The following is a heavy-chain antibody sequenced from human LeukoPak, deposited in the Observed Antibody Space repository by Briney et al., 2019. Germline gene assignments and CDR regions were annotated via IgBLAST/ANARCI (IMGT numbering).Heavy chain of an antibody. V-gene: IGHV3-23*01. D-gene: IGHD3-10*01. J-gene: IGHJ4*02. CDR3: AKDRVNLIRGVSPFDH. CDR2: ITGTGRYT. CDR1: GFSFSTYA. Sequence: GGSLRLSCAASGFSFSTYAMNWVRQAPGKRLEWVSSITGTGRYTYYALSVKGRITISRDNSKNSLYLQLINLRAEDTAVYYCAKDRVNLIRGVSPFDHWGQGSLVIVSS.